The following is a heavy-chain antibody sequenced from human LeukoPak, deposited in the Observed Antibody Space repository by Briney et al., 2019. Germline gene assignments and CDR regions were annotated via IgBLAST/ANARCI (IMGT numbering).Heavy chain of an antibody. Sequence: SETLSLTCTVSGGSISSYYWSWIRQPAGKGLEWIGRIYTSGSTNYNPPLKSRVTMSVDTSKNQFSLKPSSVTAADTAVYYCARGDYDFWSGVDYWGQGTLVTVSS. CDR2: IYTSGST. CDR1: GGSISSYY. D-gene: IGHD3-3*01. V-gene: IGHV4-4*07. J-gene: IGHJ4*02. CDR3: ARGDYDFWSGVDY.